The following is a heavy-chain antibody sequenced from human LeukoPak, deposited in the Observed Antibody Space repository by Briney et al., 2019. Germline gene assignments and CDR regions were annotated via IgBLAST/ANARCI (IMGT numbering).Heavy chain of an antibody. D-gene: IGHD4-23*01. CDR2: ITSGSTI. V-gene: IGHV3-69-1*01. CDR3: ARGIFPVVATE. J-gene: IGHJ4*02. CDR1: GFTFSDSY. Sequence: GGSLRLSCVGSGFTFSDSYMNWIRQAPGKGLEWVSYITSGSTIYYAASVKGRFTISRDNAKNSLYLQMNSLRAEDTAVYYCARGIFPVVATEWGQGTLVTVSS.